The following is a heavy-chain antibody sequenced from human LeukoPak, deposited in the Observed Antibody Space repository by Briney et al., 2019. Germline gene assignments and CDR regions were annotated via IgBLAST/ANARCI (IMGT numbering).Heavy chain of an antibody. Sequence: WGSLRLSCAASGFTFSSYWMHWVRQAPGHGLVWVSRINSDGSSTSYADSVKGRFTISRDNAKNTLYLQMNSLRAEDTAVYYCARESSAGWFDYWGQGTLVTVSS. CDR3: ARESSAGWFDY. CDR1: GFTFSSYW. D-gene: IGHD1-1*01. J-gene: IGHJ4*02. CDR2: INSDGSST. V-gene: IGHV3-74*01.